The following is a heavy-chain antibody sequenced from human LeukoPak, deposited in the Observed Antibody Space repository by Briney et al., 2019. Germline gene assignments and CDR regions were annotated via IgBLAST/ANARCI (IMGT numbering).Heavy chain of an antibody. CDR2: ISLSGVT. CDR1: GGSISSTNW. Sequence: SETLSLTCGVSGGSISSTNWWSWVRQPPGQGLEWIGEISLSGVTNYNPSLKSRVTMSLDRSKNHLSLTLTSVTAADTAVYYCSRESGAFSPFGYWGQGALVTVSS. J-gene: IGHJ4*02. V-gene: IGHV4-4*02. D-gene: IGHD1-26*01. CDR3: SRESGAFSPFGY.